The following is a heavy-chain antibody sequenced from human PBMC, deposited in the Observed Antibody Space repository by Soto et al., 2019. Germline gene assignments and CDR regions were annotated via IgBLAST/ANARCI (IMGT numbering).Heavy chain of an antibody. V-gene: IGHV1-46*01. CDR3: ARHFAGGYSYGDDAFDI. CDR1: GYTFTSYY. D-gene: IGHD5-18*01. Sequence: ASVKVSCKASGYTFTSYYMHWVRQAPGQGLEWMGIINPSGGSTSYAQKLQGRVTISVDTSKNQFSLKLSSVTAADTAVYYCARHFAGGYSYGDDAFDIWGQGTMVTVSS. CDR2: INPSGGST. J-gene: IGHJ3*02.